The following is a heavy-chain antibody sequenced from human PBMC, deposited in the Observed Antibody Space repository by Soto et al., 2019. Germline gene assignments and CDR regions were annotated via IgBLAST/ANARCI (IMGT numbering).Heavy chain of an antibody. J-gene: IGHJ4*02. V-gene: IGHV1-69*13. CDR1: GGTFSSYA. CDR3: ARPENGYSYSLPLDC. CDR2: IIPIFGTA. Sequence: GASVKVSCKASGGTFSSYAISWVLQAPGQGLEWMGGIIPIFGTANYAQKFQGRVTITADESTSTAYMELSSLRSEDTAVYYCARPENGYSYSLPLDCWGQGTLVTVSS. D-gene: IGHD5-18*01.